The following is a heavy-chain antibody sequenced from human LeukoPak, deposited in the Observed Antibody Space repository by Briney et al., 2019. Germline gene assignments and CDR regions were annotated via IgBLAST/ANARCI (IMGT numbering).Heavy chain of an antibody. J-gene: IGHJ4*02. CDR3: ARGGDILSGYYEGGLDY. Sequence: SETLSLTCAVSGGSISSTNWWSWVRQPPGKGLEWIGEIYHSGSTNYNPSLKGRVTISVDKSKNQFSLKLSSVTAADAAVYYCARGGDILSGYYEGGLDYWDQGTLVTVSS. CDR1: GGSISSTNW. V-gene: IGHV4-4*02. D-gene: IGHD3-9*01. CDR2: IYHSGST.